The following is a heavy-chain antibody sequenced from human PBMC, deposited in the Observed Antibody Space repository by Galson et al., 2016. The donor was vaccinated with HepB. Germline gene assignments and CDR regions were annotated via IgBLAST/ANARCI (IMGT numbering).Heavy chain of an antibody. V-gene: IGHV2-5*02. D-gene: IGHD3-22*01. CDR1: GFSLSTSKMG. CDR3: AHTFYDRSGNYYPFDS. CDR2: IYWDDDK. Sequence: PALVKPTQTLTLTCTFSGFSLSTSKMGVGWIRQPPGKALEWLALIYWDDDKRYSPSLNSRLTLTKDTSKTQVVLTMTNMDPVDTRTYFCAHTFYDRSGNYYPFDSWGQGTLVTVSS. J-gene: IGHJ4*02.